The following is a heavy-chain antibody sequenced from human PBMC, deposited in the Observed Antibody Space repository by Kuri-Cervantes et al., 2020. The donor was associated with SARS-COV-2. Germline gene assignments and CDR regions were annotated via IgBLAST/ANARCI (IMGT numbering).Heavy chain of an antibody. CDR1: GFTFSGSA. CDR3: ATSLYGSYSSDY. J-gene: IGHJ4*02. Sequence: GESLKISCAASGFTFSGSAMHWVRQASGKGLEWVGRIRSKANSYATAYAASVKGRFTISRDDSKNTAYLQMNSLRAEDTAVYYCATSLYGSYSSDYWGQGTLVTVSS. CDR2: IRSKANSYAT. V-gene: IGHV3-73*01. D-gene: IGHD1-26*01.